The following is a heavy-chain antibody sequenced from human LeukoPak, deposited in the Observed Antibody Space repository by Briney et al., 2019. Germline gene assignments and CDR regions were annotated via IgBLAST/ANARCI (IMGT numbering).Heavy chain of an antibody. V-gene: IGHV3-30*18. Sequence: GGSLRLSCAASGFTFSSYGMHWVRQAPAKGLEWVAVISYDGSNKYYADSVKGRFTISSDNSKNTLYLQMNSLRAEDTAVYYCAKALYEYSSSSDAFDIWGQGTMVTVSS. D-gene: IGHD6-6*01. CDR2: ISYDGSNK. J-gene: IGHJ3*02. CDR1: GFTFSSYG. CDR3: AKALYEYSSSSDAFDI.